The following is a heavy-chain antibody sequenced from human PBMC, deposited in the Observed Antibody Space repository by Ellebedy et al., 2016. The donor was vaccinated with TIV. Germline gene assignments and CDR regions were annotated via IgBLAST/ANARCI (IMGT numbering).Heavy chain of an antibody. CDR3: ARAESGIIYRR. J-gene: IGHJ4*02. D-gene: IGHD3-10*01. Sequence: SETLSLXXTVSGGSISSYYWSWIRQPPGKGLEWIGYIYYSGSTNYNPSLKSRVTISVDTSKNQFSLKLSSVTAADTAVYYCARAESGIIYRRWGQGTLVTVSS. V-gene: IGHV4-59*01. CDR2: IYYSGST. CDR1: GGSISSYY.